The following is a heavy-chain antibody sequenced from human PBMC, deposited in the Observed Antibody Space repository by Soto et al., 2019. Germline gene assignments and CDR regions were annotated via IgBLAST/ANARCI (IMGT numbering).Heavy chain of an antibody. D-gene: IGHD6-19*01. CDR2: ISGSGGST. CDR3: AKDTTSGWYGYFDY. Sequence: PGGSLSLSCAASGFTFSSYAMSWGRLGPGKGLEWVSAISGSGGSTYYTDSVKGRFTISRDKSKNTLYLQMNSLRAEDTAVYYCAKDTTSGWYGYFDYWGQGTLVTVSS. J-gene: IGHJ4*02. CDR1: GFTFSSYA. V-gene: IGHV3-23*01.